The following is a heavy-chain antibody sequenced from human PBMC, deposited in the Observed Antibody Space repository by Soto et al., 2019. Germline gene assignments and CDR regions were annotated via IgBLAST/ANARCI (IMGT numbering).Heavy chain of an antibody. CDR2: IYYSGST. CDR3: ARHTPAISISDH. V-gene: IGHV4-59*08. CDR1: GGSLSSYY. J-gene: IGHJ4*02. D-gene: IGHD2-15*01. Sequence: SETLALTCTVSGGSLSSYYWSWIRQPPGKGLEWIGYIYYSGSTNYNPSLKSRVTISVDTSKNQFSLKLSSVTAADTAVYYCARHTPAISISDHWGQGTLVTVSS.